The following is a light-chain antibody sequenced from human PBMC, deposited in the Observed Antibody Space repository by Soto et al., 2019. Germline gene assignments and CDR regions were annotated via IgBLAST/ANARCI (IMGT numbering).Light chain of an antibody. V-gene: IGKV1-5*03. J-gene: IGKJ1*01. Sequence: DIQMTQSPSTLSASVGDRVTITCRASQSISSWLAWYQQKPGQAPRLLIYKASSLESGVPSRFSGSGSGTEFTLTISSLQPDDFATYYCQHYNSYSVTFGQGTKVEIK. CDR3: QHYNSYSVT. CDR1: QSISSW. CDR2: KAS.